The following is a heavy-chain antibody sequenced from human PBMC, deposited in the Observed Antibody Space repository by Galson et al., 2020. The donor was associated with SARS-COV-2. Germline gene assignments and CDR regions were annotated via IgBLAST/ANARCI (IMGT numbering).Heavy chain of an antibody. Sequence: SGPTLVKPTQTLTLTCTFSGFSLSTSRMCVGWIRQPPGKALEWLALIDWDDDKYYSTSLKTRLTISKDTSKNQVVLTMANLDPVDTASYYCARIRKDRSGAFDHWGQGILVTVSS. V-gene: IGHV2-70*01. CDR3: ARIRKDRSGAFDH. D-gene: IGHD2-15*01. CDR1: GFSLSTSRMC. CDR2: IDWDDDK. J-gene: IGHJ4*02.